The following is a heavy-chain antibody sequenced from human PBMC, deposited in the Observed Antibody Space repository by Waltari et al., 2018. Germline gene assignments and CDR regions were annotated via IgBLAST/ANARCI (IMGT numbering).Heavy chain of an antibody. D-gene: IGHD3-10*01. CDR3: AKVMGPTYYYGSGSKIYYYGMDV. CDR1: GFTFRSYG. CDR2: IRYDGSNK. J-gene: IGHJ6*02. V-gene: IGHV3-30*02. Sequence: QVQLVESGGGVVQPGGSLRLSCAASGFTFRSYGMHWVRQARGKGLEWVAFIRYDGSNKYYADSVKGRFTISRDNSKNTLYLQMNSLRAEDTAVYYCAKVMGPTYYYGSGSKIYYYGMDVWGQGTPVTVSS.